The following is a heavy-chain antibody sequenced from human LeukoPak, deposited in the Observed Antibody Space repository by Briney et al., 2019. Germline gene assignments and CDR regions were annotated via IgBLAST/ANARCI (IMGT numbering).Heavy chain of an antibody. CDR3: ATDPEQWRHY. D-gene: IGHD6-19*01. Sequence: GSLRLSCAASGFTFSSYAMSWVRQAPGKGLEWVSAISGSGGSTYYADSVKGRFTISRDNAKNSLYLQMNSLRAEDTAVYYCATDPEQWRHYWGQGTLVTVSS. CDR2: ISGSGGST. V-gene: IGHV3-23*01. CDR1: GFTFSSYA. J-gene: IGHJ4*02.